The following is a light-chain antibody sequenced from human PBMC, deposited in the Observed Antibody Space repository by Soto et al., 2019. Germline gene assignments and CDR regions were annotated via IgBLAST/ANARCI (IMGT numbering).Light chain of an antibody. Sequence: QSALTQPASVSGSPGQSITISCTGTSSDVGGYNYVSWYQQHPGKAPKLMIYEVSYRPSGVSNRFSGSKSGTTASLTTSGLQAEDEADYYCSSYTSSDTVVFGGGTKLTVL. CDR3: SSYTSSDTVV. J-gene: IGLJ2*01. V-gene: IGLV2-14*01. CDR1: SSDVGGYNY. CDR2: EVS.